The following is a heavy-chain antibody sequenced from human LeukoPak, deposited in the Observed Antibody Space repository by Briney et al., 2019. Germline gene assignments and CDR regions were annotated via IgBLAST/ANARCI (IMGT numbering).Heavy chain of an antibody. J-gene: IGHJ4*02. CDR1: GFTFSRHG. D-gene: IGHD3-3*01. CDR2: ISNDGSRK. CDR3: ARDRAWNYFDY. V-gene: IGHV3-30*03. Sequence: GGSLRLSCAPSGFTFSRHGMHWVRQATGKGLAWVAIISNDGSRKYYAHSVEGRFTISRDNSKNTLYLQMDSLRAEDTAVYYCARDRAWNYFDYWGQGTLVTVSS.